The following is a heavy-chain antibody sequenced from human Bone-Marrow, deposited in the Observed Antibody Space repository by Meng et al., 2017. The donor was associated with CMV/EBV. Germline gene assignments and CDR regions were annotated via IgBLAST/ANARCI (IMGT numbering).Heavy chain of an antibody. CDR2: IRYDGSNK. J-gene: IGHJ4*02. D-gene: IGHD2-2*01. V-gene: IGHV3-30*02. CDR1: GFTFSSYG. Sequence: GRSLKISCAASGFTFSSYGMHWVRQAPGKGLEWVAFIRYDGSNKYYADSVKGRFTISRDNSKNTLYLQMNSLRAEDTAVYYCAKDESGVVPAAIMDLDYWGQGTLVTVSS. CDR3: AKDESGVVPAAIMDLDY.